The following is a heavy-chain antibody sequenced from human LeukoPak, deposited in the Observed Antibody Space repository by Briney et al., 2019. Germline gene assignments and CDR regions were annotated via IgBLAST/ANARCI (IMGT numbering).Heavy chain of an antibody. D-gene: IGHD3-10*01. J-gene: IGHJ4*02. Sequence: KPSETLSLTCAVYGGSFSGYYWSWIRQPPGKGLEWIGEINHSGSTNYNPSLKSRVTISVDTSKNQFSLKLSSVTAADTAVYYCARGLYYYGHLYYFDYWGQGTLVTVSS. CDR2: INHSGST. CDR3: ARGLYYYGHLYYFDY. CDR1: GGSFSGYY. V-gene: IGHV4-34*01.